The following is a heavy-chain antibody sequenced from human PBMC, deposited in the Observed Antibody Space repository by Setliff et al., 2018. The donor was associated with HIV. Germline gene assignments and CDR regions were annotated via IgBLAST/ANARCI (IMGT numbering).Heavy chain of an antibody. V-gene: IGHV1-46*01. CDR1: GYSFSTYY. Sequence: EASVKVSCKASGYSFSTYYMHWVRQAPGQGLEWMGVINPSGGTTRYAQKFQGRVTLTRDTSTNTVYMEVSSLTSEDTAVYYCAREGGTTEGNIVIVTAPFFYLDVWGRGTLVTVSS. CDR2: INPSGGTT. D-gene: IGHD2-21*02. J-gene: IGHJ2*01. CDR3: AREGGTTEGNIVIVTAPFFYLDV.